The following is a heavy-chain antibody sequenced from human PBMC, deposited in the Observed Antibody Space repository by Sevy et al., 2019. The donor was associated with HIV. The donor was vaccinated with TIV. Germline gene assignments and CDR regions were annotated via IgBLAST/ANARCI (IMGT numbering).Heavy chain of an antibody. D-gene: IGHD1-1*01. CDR2: ISSEGSTT. V-gene: IGHV3-23*01. CDR3: ATRSLNSGPYFAP. J-gene: IGHJ4*02. CDR1: GFTFSRYV. Sequence: GESLKISCAASGFTFSRYVMNWVRQAPGKGLEWVSVISSEGSTTYYADSVKGRFTISRDNSKSTLYLQMNSLRAEDTAVYYCATRSLNSGPYFAPWGQGTLVTVSS.